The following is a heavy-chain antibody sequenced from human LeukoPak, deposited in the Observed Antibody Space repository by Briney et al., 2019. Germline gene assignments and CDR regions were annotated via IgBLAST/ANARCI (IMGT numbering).Heavy chain of an antibody. CDR2: ISNSSGRT. J-gene: IGHJ5*02. D-gene: IGHD3-10*01. CDR1: GFTFRSYA. Sequence: GGSLRLSCAASGFTFRSYAIGWVRQAPGKGLEWFSRISNSSGRTYYADAVKGRFTISRDNSKNTLYLQMNRMRAEDTAIYYCAQAKGDDSGSYPAWGQGTLVTVSS. V-gene: IGHV3-23*01. CDR3: AQAKGDDSGSYPA.